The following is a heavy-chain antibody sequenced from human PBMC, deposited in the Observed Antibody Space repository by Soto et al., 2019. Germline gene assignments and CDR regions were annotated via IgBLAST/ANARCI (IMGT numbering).Heavy chain of an antibody. D-gene: IGHD6-19*01. CDR3: ARVIGGWYYFDY. CDR1: GYTFTSYA. CDR2: INAGNGNT. Sequence: ASLKVSCKSSGYTFTSYAMHWVRQAPGQRLEWMGWINAGNGNTKYSQKFQGRVTITRDTSASTAYMELSSLRSEDTAVYYCARVIGGWYYFDYWGQGTLVTVSS. V-gene: IGHV1-3*01. J-gene: IGHJ4*02.